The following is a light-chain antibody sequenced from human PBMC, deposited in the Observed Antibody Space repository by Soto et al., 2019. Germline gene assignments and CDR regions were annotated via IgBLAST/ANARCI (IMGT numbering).Light chain of an antibody. CDR3: SAFGGNNV. CDR1: SSNIGGNS. CDR2: DDN. Sequence: QSVMTQPPSVSAAPGQKVTISCSGSSSNIGGNSVSWYQQLPGTAPKLLIYDDNKRPSGIPDRFSGSKSGNTASLTVSGLQAEDEADYYCSAFGGNNVFGTGTKVTVL. V-gene: IGLV1-51*01. J-gene: IGLJ1*01.